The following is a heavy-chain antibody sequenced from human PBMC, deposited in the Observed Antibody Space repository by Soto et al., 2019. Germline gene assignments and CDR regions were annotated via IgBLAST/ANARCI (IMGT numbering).Heavy chain of an antibody. V-gene: IGHV4-39*01. CDR1: GGSISSSTYY. Sequence: AETLSLTCTVSGGSISSSTYYWGWIRQPPGKGLEWIGSIYYSGSTYYNPSLKSRVTISVDTSKNQFSLKLSSVTAADTAVYYCASQGVDIVLLPAAHGNHYPIDAWGQWTTVT. J-gene: IGHJ6*02. CDR2: IYYSGST. D-gene: IGHD2-2*01. CDR3: ASQGVDIVLLPAAHGNHYPIDA.